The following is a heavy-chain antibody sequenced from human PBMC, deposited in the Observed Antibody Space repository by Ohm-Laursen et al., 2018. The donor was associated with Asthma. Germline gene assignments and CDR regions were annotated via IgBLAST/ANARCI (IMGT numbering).Heavy chain of an antibody. CDR1: GYTFTGYY. Sequence: ASVKVSCKASGYTFTGYYMHWVRQAPGQGLEWMGWINPNSGGTNYAQKFQGWVTMTRDTSISTAYMELSRLRSDDTAVYYCARGGYSYGTGNWFDPWGQGTLVTVSS. D-gene: IGHD5-18*01. CDR2: INPNSGGT. CDR3: ARGGYSYGTGNWFDP. V-gene: IGHV1-2*04. J-gene: IGHJ5*02.